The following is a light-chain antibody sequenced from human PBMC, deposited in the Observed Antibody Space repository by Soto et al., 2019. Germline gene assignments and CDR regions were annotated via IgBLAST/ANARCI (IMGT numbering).Light chain of an antibody. V-gene: IGLV2-23*02. CDR3: CSYAGTTTWV. CDR1: SSDVGSHNF. Sequence: QSAVTQPAFVSGSPGQSITISCTGTSSDVGSHNFVSWYQQRPGKAPKLMIFEVTKRPSGVSSRFSASKSGNTASLTISGVQAEDEADYYCCSYAGTTTWVFGGGTKLTVL. CDR2: EVT. J-gene: IGLJ2*01.